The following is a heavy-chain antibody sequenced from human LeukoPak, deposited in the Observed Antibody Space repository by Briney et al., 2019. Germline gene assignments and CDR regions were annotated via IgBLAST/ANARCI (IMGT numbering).Heavy chain of an antibody. D-gene: IGHD3-10*01. V-gene: IGHV1-18*01. CDR3: ARGYYYGSGSYFDTSRENWFDP. CDR2: ISAYNGNT. CDR1: GYTFTSYG. Sequence: ASVKVSCKASGYTFTSYGISWVRQAPGQGLEWMGWISAYNGNTNYAQKLQGRATMTTDTSTSTAYMELRSLRSDDTAVYYCARGYYYGSGSYFDTSRENWFDPWGQGTLVTVSS. J-gene: IGHJ5*02.